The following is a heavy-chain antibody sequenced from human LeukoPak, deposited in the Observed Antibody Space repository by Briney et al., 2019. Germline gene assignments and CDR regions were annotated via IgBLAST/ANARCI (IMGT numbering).Heavy chain of an antibody. J-gene: IGHJ4*02. D-gene: IGHD6-19*01. V-gene: IGHV3-20*04. CDR3: ARGGSTGWYSFDY. CDR1: GFRFDDYG. CDR2: IDWNGGST. Sequence: GGSLRLSCVASGFRFDDYGMSWVRQAPGKGLEWVSGIDWNGGSTGYADSVKGRFTISRDNAKNSLYLRMNSLRAEDTALYYCARGGSTGWYSFDYWGQGTLVTVSS.